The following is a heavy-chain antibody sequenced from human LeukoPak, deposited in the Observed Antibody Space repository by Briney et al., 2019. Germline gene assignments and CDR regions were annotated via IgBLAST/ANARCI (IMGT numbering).Heavy chain of an antibody. CDR2: IYYIRNT. Sequence: SETLSLTCTVSGASVGSAGYYRSWIRQPPGGGLEWIGYIYYIRNTNYNPSLKSRVTMSLGPSKNQFSLKLNSVTAADTAVYYCARTQSQSGSYRYYFGYWGQGTLVTVSS. J-gene: IGHJ4*02. CDR1: GASVGSAGYY. D-gene: IGHD3-16*02. CDR3: ARTQSQSGSYRYYFGY. V-gene: IGHV4-61*08.